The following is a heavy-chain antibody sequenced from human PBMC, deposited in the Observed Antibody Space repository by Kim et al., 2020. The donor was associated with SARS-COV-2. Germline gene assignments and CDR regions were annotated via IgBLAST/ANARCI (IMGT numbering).Heavy chain of an antibody. D-gene: IGHD3-16*01. J-gene: IGHJ6*02. CDR1: GFTFSSYG. CDR3: ARGDDYVFYYGMDV. Sequence: GGSLRLSCAASGFTFSSYGMHWVRQAPGKGLEWVAVISYDGSNKYYADSVKGRFTISRDNSKNTLYLQMNSLRAEDTAVYYCARGDDYVFYYGMDVWGQGTTVTVSS. V-gene: IGHV3-33*05. CDR2: ISYDGSNK.